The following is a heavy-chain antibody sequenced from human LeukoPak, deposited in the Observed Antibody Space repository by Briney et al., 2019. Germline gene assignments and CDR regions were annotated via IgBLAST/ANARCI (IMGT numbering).Heavy chain of an antibody. CDR3: ARVYSSGTNWFDP. J-gene: IGHJ5*02. CDR2: IYHSGST. CDR1: GGSISSTNW. D-gene: IGHD6-19*01. V-gene: IGHV4-4*02. Sequence: SETLSLTCAVSGGSISSTNWWSWVRQPPGKGLEWIGEIYHSGSTNYNPSLKSRVTISVDKSKSQFSLKLSSVTAADTAVYYCARVYSSGTNWFDPWGQGTLVTVSS.